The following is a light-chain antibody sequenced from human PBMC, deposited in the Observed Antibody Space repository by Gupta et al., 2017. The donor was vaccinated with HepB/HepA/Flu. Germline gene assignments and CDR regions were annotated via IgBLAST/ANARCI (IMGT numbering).Light chain of an antibody. V-gene: IGLV2-8*01. J-gene: IGLJ3*02. CDR1: RSDVGGYNY. CDR3: SSDAGSNNLV. Sequence: QSALTQPPSASGSPGQSVTISCTGTRSDVGGYNYVSWYQQHPGKAPKLMIYEVSKRPSGVPDRFAGSKSGNTASLTVSGLQAEDEADYYCSSDAGSNNLVFGGGTKLTVL. CDR2: EVS.